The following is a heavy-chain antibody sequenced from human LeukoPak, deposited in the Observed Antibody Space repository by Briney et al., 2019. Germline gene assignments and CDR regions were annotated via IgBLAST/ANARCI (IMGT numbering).Heavy chain of an antibody. Sequence: GETLRLSCAASGFTFSSYSMNWVRQAPGKGLEWVSSISSSSSYIYYADSVKGRFTISRDNAKNSLYLQMNSLRAEDTAVYYCARDFRTAYDKPPFDYWGQGTLVTVSS. CDR3: ARDFRTAYDKPPFDY. D-gene: IGHD3/OR15-3a*01. CDR1: GFTFSSYS. CDR2: ISSSSSYI. J-gene: IGHJ4*02. V-gene: IGHV3-21*01.